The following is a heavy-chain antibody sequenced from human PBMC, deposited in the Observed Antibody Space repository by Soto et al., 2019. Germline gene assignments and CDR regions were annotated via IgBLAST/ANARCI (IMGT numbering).Heavy chain of an antibody. CDR1: GFTFSSYG. CDR2: IWYDGSNK. CDR3: ERDPSCSSSGGGMVV. Sequence: PGGSLRLSCAASGFTFSSYGMHWVRQAPGKGLEWVAVIWYDGSNKYYADSVKGRFTISRDNSKNTLYLQMNSLRAEDTAVYYCERDPSCSSSGGGMVVWVHATMFTVYS. V-gene: IGHV3-33*01. J-gene: IGHJ6*02. D-gene: IGHD3-10*02.